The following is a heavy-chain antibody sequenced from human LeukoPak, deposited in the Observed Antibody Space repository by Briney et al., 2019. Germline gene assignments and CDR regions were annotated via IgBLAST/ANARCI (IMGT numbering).Heavy chain of an antibody. CDR3: TVLGYCSGGSCYSVDY. Sequence: ASVKVSCKASGYTFTSYDINWVRQATGQGLERMGWMNPNSGNTGYAQKFQGRVTMTRNTSISTAYMELSSLRSEDTAVYYCTVLGYCSGGSCYSVDYWGQGTLVTVSS. CDR1: GYTFTSYD. V-gene: IGHV1-8*01. D-gene: IGHD2-15*01. CDR2: MNPNSGNT. J-gene: IGHJ4*02.